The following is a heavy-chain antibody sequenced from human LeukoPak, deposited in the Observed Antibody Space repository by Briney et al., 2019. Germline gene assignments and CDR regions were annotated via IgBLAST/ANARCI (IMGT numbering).Heavy chain of an antibody. V-gene: IGHV3-48*01. CDR2: ISSSSSTI. Sequence: GGSLRLSCAASGFSFSSYSMNWVRQAPGKGLEWVSWISSSSSTIYYADSVEGRFTIYRDNAKNSLYLQMNSLRAEDTAVYYCARSTKVGSTSSFFDDWGQGALVTVSS. J-gene: IGHJ4*02. CDR1: GFSFSSYS. CDR3: ARSTKVGSTSSFFDD. D-gene: IGHD1-26*01.